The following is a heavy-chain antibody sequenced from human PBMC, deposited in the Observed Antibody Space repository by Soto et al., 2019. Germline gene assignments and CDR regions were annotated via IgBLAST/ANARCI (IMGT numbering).Heavy chain of an antibody. CDR3: ARDRIAWPQSRYYGMDV. CDR2: IIPIFGTA. Sequence: QVQLVQSGAEVKKPGSSVKVSCKASGGTFSSYAISWVRQAPGQRLEWMGGIIPIFGTANYAQKFQGRVTITADESTSTAYMELSSLRSEDTAVYYCARDRIAWPQSRYYGMDVWGQGTTVTVSS. V-gene: IGHV1-69*01. J-gene: IGHJ6*02. D-gene: IGHD3-16*02. CDR1: GGTFSSYA.